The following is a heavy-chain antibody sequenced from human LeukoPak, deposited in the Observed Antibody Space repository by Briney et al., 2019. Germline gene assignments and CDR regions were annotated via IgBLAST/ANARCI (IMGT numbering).Heavy chain of an antibody. Sequence: GASVKVSCKASGYTFTAYYMHWVRQAPGQGLEWMGWINSNSGGTNYAQKLQGRVTMTRDTSISTAYMELSSLRSDDTAVYYCAKAYSSGSNPYYFDYWGQGTLVTASS. V-gene: IGHV1-2*02. CDR2: INSNSGGT. CDR1: GYTFTAYY. J-gene: IGHJ4*02. D-gene: IGHD6-19*01. CDR3: AKAYSSGSNPYYFDY.